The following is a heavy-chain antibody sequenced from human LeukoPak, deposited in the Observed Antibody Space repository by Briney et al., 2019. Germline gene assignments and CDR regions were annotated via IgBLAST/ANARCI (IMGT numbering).Heavy chain of an antibody. CDR2: INHDGSST. J-gene: IGHJ4*02. Sequence: GGSLRLSCAASGITVSSNYMSWVRQAPGKGLVWVSRINHDGSSTNYADSVKGRFTISRDNAKNTVYLQMNSLRAEDTAVYYCVRDWGYDSSGYWQKYFDTWGQGTLVTVSS. CDR1: GITVSSNY. CDR3: VRDWGYDSSGYWQKYFDT. D-gene: IGHD3-22*01. V-gene: IGHV3-74*01.